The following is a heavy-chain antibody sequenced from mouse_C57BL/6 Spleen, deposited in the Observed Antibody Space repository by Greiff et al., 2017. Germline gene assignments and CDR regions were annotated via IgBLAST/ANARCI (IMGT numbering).Heavy chain of an antibody. V-gene: IGHV1-55*01. CDR1: GYTFTSYW. CDR3: ARDYGSRRPFAY. J-gene: IGHJ3*01. D-gene: IGHD1-1*01. CDR2: IYPGSGST. Sequence: QVQLQQPGAELVKPGASVKMSCKASGYTFTSYWITWVKQRPGQGLEWIGDIYPGSGSTNYNEKFKSKATLTVDTSASTAYMQLSSLTSEDSAVYYCARDYGSRRPFAYWGQGTLVTVSA.